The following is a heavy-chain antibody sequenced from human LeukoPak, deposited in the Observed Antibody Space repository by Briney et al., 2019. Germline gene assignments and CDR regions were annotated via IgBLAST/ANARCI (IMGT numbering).Heavy chain of an antibody. CDR2: ISYDGTYK. CDR3: ATDPATVTTGVFDI. Sequence: GGSLRLSCAASGFTFRSYGMHWVRQAPGKGLEWVAVISYDGTYKYYADSVKGRFIMSRDNSKNTLFLQMNSLRAEDTAVYYCATDPATVTTGVFDIWGQGTMVSVSS. J-gene: IGHJ3*02. V-gene: IGHV3-30*03. D-gene: IGHD4-17*01. CDR1: GFTFRSYG.